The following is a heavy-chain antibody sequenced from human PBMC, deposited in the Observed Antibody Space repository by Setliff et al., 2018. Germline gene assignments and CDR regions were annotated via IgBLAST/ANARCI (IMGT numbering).Heavy chain of an antibody. J-gene: IGHJ4*02. CDR1: GGSISSGGFY. CDR3: ARDYYDSSGYPHFDY. CDR2: FHTGGAT. V-gene: IGHV4-61*09. Sequence: SETLSLTCSVSGGSISSGGFYWSWIRQSAGRGLEWIGHFHTGGATDYNLSLKSRVTISLDTSKNQFSLKLSSVTAADTAVYYCARDYYDSSGYPHFDYWGQGTLVTVSS. D-gene: IGHD3-22*01.